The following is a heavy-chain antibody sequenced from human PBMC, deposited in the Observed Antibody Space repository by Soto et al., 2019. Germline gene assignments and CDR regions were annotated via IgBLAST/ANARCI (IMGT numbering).Heavy chain of an antibody. Sequence: EVHLVESGGALVQPGGSLRLSCAASGFTFSSYDFHWVRQATGKGLEWVSGIGTAGDTYYAGSVKGRFIMSRENAKNSLYLQMSSLRVGDTAVYYCTRGADGFDYWGQGTLVTVSS. V-gene: IGHV3-13*01. CDR1: GFTFSSYD. CDR3: TRGADGFDY. J-gene: IGHJ4*02. D-gene: IGHD3-16*01. CDR2: IGTAGDT.